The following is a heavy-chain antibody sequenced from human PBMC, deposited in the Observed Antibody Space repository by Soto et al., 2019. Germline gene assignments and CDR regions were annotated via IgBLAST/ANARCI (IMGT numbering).Heavy chain of an antibody. V-gene: IGHV1-8*01. CDR2: MNPNRGNT. CDR3: ASGGYGSGSVDACDI. D-gene: IGHD3-10*01. Sequence: QVQLVQSGAEVKKPGASVKVSCKASGYTFTSYDINWVRQATGQGLEWRGWMNPNRGNTGYAQKFQGRVTTTRNTSISTAYMELGSMRAEDTAVYYCASGGYGSGSVDACDIWGQGTMVTVSS. CDR1: GYTFTSYD. J-gene: IGHJ3*02.